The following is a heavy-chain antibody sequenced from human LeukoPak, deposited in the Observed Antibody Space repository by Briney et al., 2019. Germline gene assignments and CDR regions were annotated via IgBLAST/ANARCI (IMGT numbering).Heavy chain of an antibody. CDR1: GGSISSGGYY. V-gene: IGHV4-31*03. J-gene: IGHJ5*02. CDR3: ARVYYDIWSGNYRGNNWFDP. CDR2: IYHSGST. D-gene: IGHD3-3*01. Sequence: SETLSLTCTVSGGSISSGGYYWSWIRQHPGKGLEWIGNIYHSGSTYYKPSLESRVTISVDTSKNQFSLKLNSVTAADTAVYYCARVYYDIWSGNYRGNNWFDPWGQGTLVTVSS.